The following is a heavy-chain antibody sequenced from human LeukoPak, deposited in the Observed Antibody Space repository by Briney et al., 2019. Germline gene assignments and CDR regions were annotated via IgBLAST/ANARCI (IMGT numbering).Heavy chain of an antibody. CDR2: INHSGST. CDR3: ARLGRGGSFPYYYYYMDV. J-gene: IGHJ6*03. CDR1: GGSFSGYY. Sequence: SETLSLTCAVYGGSFSGYYWSWIRQPPGKGLEWIGEINHSGSTNYNPSLKSRVTISVDTSKNQFSLKLSSVTAADTAVYYCARLGRGGSFPYYYYYMDVWGKGTTVTISS. D-gene: IGHD2-15*01. V-gene: IGHV4-34*01.